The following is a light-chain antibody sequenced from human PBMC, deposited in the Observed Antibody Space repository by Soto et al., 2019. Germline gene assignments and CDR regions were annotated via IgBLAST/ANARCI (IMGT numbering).Light chain of an antibody. V-gene: IGLV2-14*03. CDR3: GSYTTSSNYV. CDR2: DVS. CDR1: ISDVGSYNY. Sequence: QSALTQPASVSGSPGQSITISCTGTISDVGSYNYVSWYQQYPGKAPKLMIYDVSTRPSGVSDRFSGSKSGNTASLTISGPRAEDEADYYCGSYTTSSNYVFGTGTKVTVL. J-gene: IGLJ1*01.